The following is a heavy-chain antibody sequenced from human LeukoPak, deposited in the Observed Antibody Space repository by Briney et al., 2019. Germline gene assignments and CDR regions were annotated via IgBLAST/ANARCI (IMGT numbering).Heavy chain of an antibody. J-gene: IGHJ6*02. CDR1: GGSISSYY. V-gene: IGHV4-4*07. Sequence: SETLSLTCTVSGGSISSYYWSWIRQPAGKGLEWIGRIYTSGSTNYNPSLKSRVTMSVDTSKNQFSLKLSSVTAADTAVYYCARDNWNHFPHYYYGMDVWGQGTTVTVSS. D-gene: IGHD1-14*01. CDR2: IYTSGST. CDR3: ARDNWNHFPHYYYGMDV.